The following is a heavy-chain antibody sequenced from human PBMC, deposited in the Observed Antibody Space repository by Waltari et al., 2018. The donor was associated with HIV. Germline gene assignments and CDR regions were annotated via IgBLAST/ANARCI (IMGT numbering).Heavy chain of an antibody. CDR2: ISSGVSPI. D-gene: IGHD3-22*01. V-gene: IGHV3-11*01. CDR1: GFTFSDYH. Sequence: QVQLVESGGGLVKPGGSLRLSCVASGFTFSDYHMTWIRRAPGKGLEWISYISSGVSPIYYADSVKGRFTVFRNNANNSLLLQMNSLSPDDTAVYFCARDPPRCYDRSGYYAIDIWGQGTMVTVSS. CDR3: ARDPPRCYDRSGYYAIDI. J-gene: IGHJ3*02.